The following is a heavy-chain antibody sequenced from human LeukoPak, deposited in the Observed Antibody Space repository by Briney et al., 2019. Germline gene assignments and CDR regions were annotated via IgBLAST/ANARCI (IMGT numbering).Heavy chain of an antibody. Sequence: GGSLRLSCAASGFAFSSSAMHWVRQTPGKGLEWLAILSFDGSQMYYADSVKGRFTLSRDNSKNTLYLQIHSLRFDDTAIYYCARDTSSVPHSVNWANNRFDPWGQGTLVTVSS. CDR3: ARDTSSVPHSVNWANNRFDP. D-gene: IGHD1-1*01. J-gene: IGHJ5*02. CDR1: GFAFSSSA. V-gene: IGHV3-30*19. CDR2: LSFDGSQM.